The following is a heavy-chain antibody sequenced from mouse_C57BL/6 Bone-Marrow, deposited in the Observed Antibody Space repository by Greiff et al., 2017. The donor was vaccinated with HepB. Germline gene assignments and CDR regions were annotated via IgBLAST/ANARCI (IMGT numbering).Heavy chain of an antibody. CDR2: ISSGSSTI. D-gene: IGHD1-1*01. CDR3: ATGGDYYGSSYYAMDY. V-gene: IGHV5-17*01. Sequence: EVKVVESGGGLVKPGGSLKLSCAASGFTFSDYGMHWVRQAPEKGLEWVAYISSGSSTIYYADTVKGRFTISRDNAKNTLFLQMTSLRSGDTAMYYCATGGDYYGSSYYAMDYWGQGTSVTVSS. CDR1: GFTFSDYG. J-gene: IGHJ4*01.